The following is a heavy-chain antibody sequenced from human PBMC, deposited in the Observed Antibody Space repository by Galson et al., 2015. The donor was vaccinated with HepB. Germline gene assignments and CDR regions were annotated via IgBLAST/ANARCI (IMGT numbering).Heavy chain of an antibody. Sequence: PALVKPTQTLTLTCTFSGFSLSTSGMCVSWIRQPPGKALEWLARIDWDDDKYYSTSLKTRLTISKDTSKNQVVLTMTNMDPVNTATYYCARIRRPYSSSWWDAFDIWGQGTMVTVSS. J-gene: IGHJ3*02. CDR1: GFSLSTSGMC. CDR3: ARIRRPYSSSWWDAFDI. CDR2: IDWDDDK. V-gene: IGHV2-70*11. D-gene: IGHD6-13*01.